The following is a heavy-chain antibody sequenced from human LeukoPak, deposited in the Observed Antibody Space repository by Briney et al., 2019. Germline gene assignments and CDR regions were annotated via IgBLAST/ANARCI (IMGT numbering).Heavy chain of an antibody. D-gene: IGHD3-3*01. V-gene: IGHV3-11*05. CDR3: AKAGDSTYYDFWSGYDYFDY. CDR2: ISDDGSYA. Sequence: PGGSLRLSCAASGLTYRNYYFSWVRQAPGKGLEWISYISDDGSYANYADSVRGRFTISRDNAKNSLLLQMNSLRAEDTAVYYCAKAGDSTYYDFWSGYDYFDYWGQGTLVTVSS. CDR1: GLTYRNYY. J-gene: IGHJ4*02.